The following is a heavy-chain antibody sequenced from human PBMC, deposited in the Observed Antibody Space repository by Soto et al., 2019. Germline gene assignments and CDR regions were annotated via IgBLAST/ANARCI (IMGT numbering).Heavy chain of an antibody. J-gene: IGHJ6*02. V-gene: IGHV4-31*02. D-gene: IGHD2-8*01. CDR2: IYHRGGT. Sequence: QVQLQESGPGLVKPSETLSFTCNVSGGSISSGGYYWSWIRQLPGKGLEWIGYIYHRGGTYYNPDLKRRITISVDTSKNQFSLKMTSVTAADTAVYFCARAPGRMMNALRYYYGLDVWGQGTPVTVSS. CDR3: ARAPGRMMNALRYYYGLDV. CDR1: GGSISSGGYY.